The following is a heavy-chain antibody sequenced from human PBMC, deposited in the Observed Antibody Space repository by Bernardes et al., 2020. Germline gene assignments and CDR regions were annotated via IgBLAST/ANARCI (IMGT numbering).Heavy chain of an antibody. Sequence: SETLSLTCTVSGGSISSSSYYWGWIRQPPGKGLEWIGSIYYSGSTYYNPSLKSRVTISVDTSKNQFSLKLSSVTAADTAVYYCARPTKNNWNAWGEVNYWGQGTLVTVSS. V-gene: IGHV4-39*01. CDR1: GGSISSSSYY. CDR3: ARPTKNNWNAWGEVNY. D-gene: IGHD1-20*01. J-gene: IGHJ4*02. CDR2: IYYSGST.